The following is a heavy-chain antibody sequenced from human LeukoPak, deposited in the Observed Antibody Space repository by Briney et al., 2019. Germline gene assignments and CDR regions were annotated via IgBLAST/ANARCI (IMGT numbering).Heavy chain of an antibody. D-gene: IGHD3-9*01. V-gene: IGHV3-23*01. CDR3: AKGVLTTSPLGY. CDR2: VSGSGGTT. J-gene: IGHJ4*02. Sequence: PGGSLRLSCGASGFTFSSYALSWVRQAPGKGLEWVSGVSGSGGTTYYADSVKGRFTISRDNSENTLYLQMNSLRAEDTAVYYCAKGVLTTSPLGYWGQGTLVTVSS. CDR1: GFTFSSYA.